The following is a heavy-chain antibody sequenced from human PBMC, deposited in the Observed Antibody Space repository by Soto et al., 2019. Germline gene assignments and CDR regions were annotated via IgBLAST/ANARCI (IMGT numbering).Heavy chain of an antibody. D-gene: IGHD4-17*01. J-gene: IGHJ4*02. CDR1: ELTFAGFA. Sequence: PGGSLRLSCQPSELTFAGFARSWVPKPPGKGLEWVSAISGSGGSTYYADSVKGRFTISRDNSKNTLYLQMNSLRAEDTAVYYCAKDLLRWPITYFDYWGQGTLVTVSS. CDR2: ISGSGGST. CDR3: AKDLLRWPITYFDY. V-gene: IGHV3-23*01.